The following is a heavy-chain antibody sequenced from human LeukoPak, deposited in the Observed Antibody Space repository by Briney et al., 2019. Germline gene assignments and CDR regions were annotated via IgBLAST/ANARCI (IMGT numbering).Heavy chain of an antibody. Sequence: PGGSLRLSCAASGFTFCSYAMSGVRETPGEGLEWVSAIRGSGGSTYYADSGKGRFTISRDHSKNTLSLKMNSLSAKDTAVYYCAKEVYSNYRFDPWGQGTLVTVSS. CDR2: IRGSGGST. J-gene: IGHJ5*02. CDR3: AKEVYSNYRFDP. D-gene: IGHD4-11*01. CDR1: GFTFCSYA. V-gene: IGHV3-23*01.